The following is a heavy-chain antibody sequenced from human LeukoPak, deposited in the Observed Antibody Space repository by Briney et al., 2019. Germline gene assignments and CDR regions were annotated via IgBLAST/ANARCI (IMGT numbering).Heavy chain of an antibody. D-gene: IGHD3-10*01. CDR3: ARAPHKYYYGSGSYFPSYYYYMDV. CDR1: GGSISSSSYY. V-gene: IGHV4-39*07. CDR2: IYHSGST. J-gene: IGHJ6*03. Sequence: PSETLSLTCTVSGGSISSSSYYWGWIRQPPGKGLEWIGSIYHSGSTYYDPSLKSRVTISVDTSKNQFSLKLSSVTAADTAVYYCARAPHKYYYGSGSYFPSYYYYMDVWGKGTTVTVSS.